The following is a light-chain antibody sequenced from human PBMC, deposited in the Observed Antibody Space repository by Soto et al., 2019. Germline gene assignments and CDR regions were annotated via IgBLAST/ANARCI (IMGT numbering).Light chain of an antibody. CDR2: HAS. V-gene: IGKV1-33*01. Sequence: DIQITQSPSSLSASIGDRVTITCQASQNITNNLSWYQQKPGKAPNLLIYHASKLEKGVTSRFSGSGSGTDFSFIITSLQREDLATYYCHQYYGLPPLTFGQGT. J-gene: IGKJ5*01. CDR1: QNITNN. CDR3: HQYYGLPPLT.